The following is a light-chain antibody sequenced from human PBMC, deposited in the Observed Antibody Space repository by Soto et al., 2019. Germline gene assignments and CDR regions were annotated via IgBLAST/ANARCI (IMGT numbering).Light chain of an antibody. CDR1: QSVSSN. CDR2: GAS. J-gene: IGKJ1*01. Sequence: DIVLPQSPVTPSFSPADRAPLSCRASQSVSSNLAWYQQKPGQAPRLLIYGASSRATGIPDRFSGSGSGTDFTLTISSLEPEDFAVYYCQQRSNWPRTFGQGTKVDIK. CDR3: QQRSNWPRT. V-gene: IGKV3-11*01.